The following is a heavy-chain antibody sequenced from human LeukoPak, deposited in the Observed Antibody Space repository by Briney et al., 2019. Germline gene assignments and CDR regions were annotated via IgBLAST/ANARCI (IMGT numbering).Heavy chain of an antibody. Sequence: SETLSLTCTVSGGSISSGGYYWSWIRQHPGKGLEWIGYIYYSGSTYYNPSLKSRVTISVDTSKNQFSLKLRSVTAADTAVYYCARGGTIHLGYCSSTSCHGPLYNWFDPWGQGTLVTVSS. CDR2: IYYSGST. D-gene: IGHD2-2*01. J-gene: IGHJ5*02. CDR1: GGSISSGGYY. CDR3: ARGGTIHLGYCSSTSCHGPLYNWFDP. V-gene: IGHV4-31*03.